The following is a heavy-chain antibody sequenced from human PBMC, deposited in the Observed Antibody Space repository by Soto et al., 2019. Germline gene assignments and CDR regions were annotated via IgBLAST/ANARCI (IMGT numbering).Heavy chain of an antibody. CDR3: ARGTYGDYDF. Sequence: GGSLRLSCAASGFTFSSYAMSWVRQAPGKGLEWVSALSAGGTSAYYTVSVEGRFTISRDNSKNILYLQMNSLRADDTAVYYCARGTYGDYDFWGQGTLVTVSA. V-gene: IGHV3-23*01. D-gene: IGHD4-17*01. CDR1: GFTFSSYA. CDR2: LSAGGTSA. J-gene: IGHJ4*02.